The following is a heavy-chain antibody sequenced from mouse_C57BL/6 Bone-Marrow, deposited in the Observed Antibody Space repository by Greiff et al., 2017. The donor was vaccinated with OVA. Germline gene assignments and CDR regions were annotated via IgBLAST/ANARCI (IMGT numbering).Heavy chain of an antibody. J-gene: IGHJ2*01. V-gene: IGHV5-16*01. CDR1: GFTFSDYY. CDR2: INYDGSST. Sequence: DVHLVESEGGLVQPGSSMKLSCTASGFTFSDYYMAWVRQVPEKGLEWVANINYDGSSTYYLDSLKSRFIISRDNAKNILYLQMSSLKSEDTATYYCARESDGSSYFDYWGQGTTLTVSS. D-gene: IGHD1-1*01. CDR3: ARESDGSSYFDY.